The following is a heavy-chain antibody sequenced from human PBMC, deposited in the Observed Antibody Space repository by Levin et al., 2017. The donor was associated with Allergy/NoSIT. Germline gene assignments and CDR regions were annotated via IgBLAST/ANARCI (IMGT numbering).Heavy chain of an antibody. CDR3: AGGAMWEHLWAD. CDR1: GFTISSNY. Sequence: GGSLRLSCAASGFTISSNYMTWVRQAPGKGLEWVSVIYSGGNTYYADSVKGRFTISRDNSKNTLFLQMNSLGADDTAVYYCAGGAMWEHLWADWGQGTLVTVSS. J-gene: IGHJ4*02. V-gene: IGHV3-53*01. D-gene: IGHD5-18*01. CDR2: IYSGGNT.